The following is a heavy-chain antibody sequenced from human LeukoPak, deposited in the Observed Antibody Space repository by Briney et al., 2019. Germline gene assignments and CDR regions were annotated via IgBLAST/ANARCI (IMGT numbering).Heavy chain of an antibody. CDR1: GGSISSSSYY. D-gene: IGHD3-22*01. V-gene: IGHV4-39*01. J-gene: IGHJ4*02. Sequence: SETLSLTCTVSGGSISSSSYYWGWIRQPPGKGLEWIGSISYSGSTYYNPSLKSRVTISVDTSKNQFSLKLSSMTAADTAVYYCARSVDSLLNFDYWGREPWSPSPQ. CDR2: ISYSGST. CDR3: ARSVDSLLNFDY.